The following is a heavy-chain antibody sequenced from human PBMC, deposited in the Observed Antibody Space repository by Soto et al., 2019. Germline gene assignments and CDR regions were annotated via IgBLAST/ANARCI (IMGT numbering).Heavy chain of an antibody. Sequence: PSETLSLTCTVSGGSISSYYCSWIRQPPWKGLEWIGYIYYSGSTNYNPSLKSRVTISVDTSKNQFSLKVSSVTAADTAVYYCARGESSSACGMDLWGQANTVTVYS. CDR3: ARGESSSACGMDL. V-gene: IGHV4-59*01. CDR1: GGSISSYY. CDR2: IYYSGST. J-gene: IGHJ6*02. D-gene: IGHD6-6*01.